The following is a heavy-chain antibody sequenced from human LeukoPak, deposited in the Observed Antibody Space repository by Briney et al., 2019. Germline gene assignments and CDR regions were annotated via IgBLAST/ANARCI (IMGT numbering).Heavy chain of an antibody. CDR3: ARDSGTSGEVKFDP. CDR2: ISSSSSTI. Sequence: GGSLRLSCAASGFTFSSYSMNWVRQAPGKGLEWVSYISSSSSTIYYADSVKGRFTISRDNAKNSLYLQMNSLRAEDTAVYYCARDSGTSGEVKFDPWGQGALVTVSS. D-gene: IGHD3-10*01. CDR1: GFTFSSYS. J-gene: IGHJ5*02. V-gene: IGHV3-48*01.